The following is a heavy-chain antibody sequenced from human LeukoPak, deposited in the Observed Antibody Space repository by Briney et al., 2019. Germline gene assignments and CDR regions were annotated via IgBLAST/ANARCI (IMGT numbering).Heavy chain of an antibody. CDR2: INHSGST. CDR1: GGSFSGYY. CDR3: ASRESAATIY. Sequence: SETLSLTCAVYGGSFSGYYWSWIRQPPGKGLEWIGEINHSGSTNYNPSLKSRVTISVDTSKNQFSLKLSSVTAADTAVYYCASRESAATIYWGQGTLVTVSS. V-gene: IGHV4-34*01. D-gene: IGHD5-12*01. J-gene: IGHJ4*02.